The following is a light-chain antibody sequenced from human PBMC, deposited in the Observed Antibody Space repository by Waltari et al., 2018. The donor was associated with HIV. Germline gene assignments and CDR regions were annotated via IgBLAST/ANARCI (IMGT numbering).Light chain of an antibody. CDR2: SNN. Sequence: QSVLTQPPSASGTPGQRVTLSCSGRTSHIGSNSVNWYQQLPGTAPKLLIYSNNQRPSGVPDRLSGSKSGTSASLAISGLQSEDEANYYCAAWDDSLIGPVFGGGTKLTVL. CDR3: AAWDDSLIGPV. CDR1: TSHIGSNS. V-gene: IGLV1-44*01. J-gene: IGLJ3*02.